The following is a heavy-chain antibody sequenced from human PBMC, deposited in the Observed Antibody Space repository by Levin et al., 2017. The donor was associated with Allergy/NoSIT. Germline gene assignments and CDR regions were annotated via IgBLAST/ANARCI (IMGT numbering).Heavy chain of an antibody. CDR3: ARGYCSGGSCYPEGNWFDP. CDR1: GGSISSYY. Sequence: SQTLSLTCSVSGGSISSYYWHWIRQPPGKGLEWIGYIYYTGTSNYNPSLKSRVTTSVDTSKNQFSLRLASVTTADTAVYYCARGYCSGGSCYPEGNWFDPWGQGTQVTVSS. CDR2: IYYTGTS. V-gene: IGHV4-59*01. D-gene: IGHD2-15*01. J-gene: IGHJ5*02.